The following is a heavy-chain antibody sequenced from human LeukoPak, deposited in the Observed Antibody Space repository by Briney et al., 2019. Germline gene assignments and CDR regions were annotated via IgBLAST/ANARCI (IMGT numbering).Heavy chain of an antibody. CDR2: INPNSGGA. CDR1: GYTFTGYY. J-gene: IGHJ6*03. CDR3: ATTPGGYCSSTSCYHYYYYYMDV. Sequence: EASVKVSCKASGYTFTGYYMHWVRQAPGQGLEWMGRINPNSGGANYAQKFQGRVTMTRDTSISTAYMELSRLRSDDTAVYYCATTPGGYCSSTSCYHYYYYYMDVWGKGTTVTVS. D-gene: IGHD2-2*01. V-gene: IGHV1-2*06.